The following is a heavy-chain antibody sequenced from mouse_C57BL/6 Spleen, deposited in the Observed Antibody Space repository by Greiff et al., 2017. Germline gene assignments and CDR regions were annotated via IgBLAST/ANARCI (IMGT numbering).Heavy chain of an antibody. CDR1: GYTFTSYW. CDR3: ARDWDFDY. V-gene: IGHV1-52*01. D-gene: IGHD4-1*01. J-gene: IGHJ2*01. CDR2: IDPSDSET. Sequence: QVQLKQPGAELVRPGSSVKLSCKASGYTFTSYWMHWVKQRPIQGLEWIGNIDPSDSETHYNQKFKDKATLTVDKSSSTAYMQLSSLTSEASAVYYCARDWDFDYWGQGTTLTVSS.